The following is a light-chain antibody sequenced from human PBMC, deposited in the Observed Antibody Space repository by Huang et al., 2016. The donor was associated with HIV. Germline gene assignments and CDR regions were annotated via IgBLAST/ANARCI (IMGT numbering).Light chain of an antibody. CDR1: QSVSAY. V-gene: IGKV3-11*01. CDR3: QQRSDWPLT. CDR2: GAS. Sequence: EIVLTQSPATLSLSPGERATLSCRASQSVSAYLAWYQQKPGQAPRLLIYGASNRATGIPARLSCRGSGTDFTLTISSLEPEDFAVYYCQQRSDWPLTFGGGTKVEIK. J-gene: IGKJ4*01.